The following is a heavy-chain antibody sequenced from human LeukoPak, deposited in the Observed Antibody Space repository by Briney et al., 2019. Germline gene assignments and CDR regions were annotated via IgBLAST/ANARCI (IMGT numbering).Heavy chain of an antibody. J-gene: IGHJ4*02. D-gene: IGHD3-9*01. CDR3: ARANYYDILTGYFDY. V-gene: IGHV4-61*01. CDR1: GGSISSGSYY. CDR2: IYYSGST. Sequence: PSQTLSLTCTVSGGSISSGSYYWSWIRQPPGKGLEWIGYIYYSGSTNYNPSLKSRVTISVDTSKNQFSLKLSSVTAADTAVYYCARANYYDILTGYFDYWGQGTLVTVSS.